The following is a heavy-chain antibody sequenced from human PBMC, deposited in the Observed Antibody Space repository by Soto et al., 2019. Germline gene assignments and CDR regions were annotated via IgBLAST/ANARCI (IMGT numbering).Heavy chain of an antibody. J-gene: IGHJ4*02. V-gene: IGHV3-23*01. CDR3: AKVHYWHCYYTIDD. D-gene: IGHD3-3*01. CDR2: ISGSGGST. CDR1: GFTLNSYA. Sequence: GGSVRLSCAASGFTLNSYAMSWVRQAQGKGLEWVSAISGSGGSTYYADSVKGRFTISRDNSKNTLYLQMNSLRAEDTAVYYCAKVHYWHCYYTIDDWGQGTLVTVSS.